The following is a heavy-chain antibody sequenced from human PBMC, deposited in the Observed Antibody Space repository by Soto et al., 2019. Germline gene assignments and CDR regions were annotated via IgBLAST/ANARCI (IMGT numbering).Heavy chain of an antibody. CDR3: VKDGFCRGASCSRPYNWFDP. D-gene: IGHD2-2*03. CDR2: ITGSGFNT. V-gene: IGHV3-23*01. J-gene: IGHJ5*02. CDR1: GFTFSNYA. Sequence: GSLRLSCAASGFTFSNYAMSWVRQAPGKGLEWVSVITGSGFNTYHADSVKGRFTISRDNSKNTLYLQMSSLRDEDTAVYYCVKDGFCRGASCSRPYNWFDPWGQGTLVTVSS.